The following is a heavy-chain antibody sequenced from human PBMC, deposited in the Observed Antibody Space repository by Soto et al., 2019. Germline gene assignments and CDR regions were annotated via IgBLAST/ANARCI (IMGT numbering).Heavy chain of an antibody. J-gene: IGHJ4*02. V-gene: IGHV3-21*01. CDR3: ARERGSGWTFDY. CDR1: GFTFSSYS. D-gene: IGHD6-19*01. Sequence: PGGSLRLSCAASGFTFSSYSMNWARQAPGKGLEWISSISSSSNYIYYAESVKGRFTVSRDNAKTSLFLQMKSLRAEDTAVYYCARERGSGWTFDYWGQGTLVTVSS. CDR2: ISSSSNYI.